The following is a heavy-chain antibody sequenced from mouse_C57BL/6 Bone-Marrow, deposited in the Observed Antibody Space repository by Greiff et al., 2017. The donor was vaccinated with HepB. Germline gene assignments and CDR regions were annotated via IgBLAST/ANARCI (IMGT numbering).Heavy chain of an antibody. CDR1: GYTFTSYW. V-gene: IGHV1-50*01. J-gene: IGHJ2*01. CDR2: IDPSDSYT. D-gene: IGHD6-2*01. CDR3: ELSHFDY. Sequence: QVQLKQPGAELVKPGASVKLSCKASGYTFTSYWMQWVKQRPGQGLEWIGEIDPSDSYTNYNQKFKGKATLTVDTSSSTAYMQLSSLTSEDSAVYYCELSHFDYWGQGTTLTVSS.